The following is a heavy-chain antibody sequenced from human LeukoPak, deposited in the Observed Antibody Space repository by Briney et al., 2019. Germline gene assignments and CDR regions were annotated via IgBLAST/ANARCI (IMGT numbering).Heavy chain of an antibody. J-gene: IGHJ4*02. V-gene: IGHV3-9*01. CDR3: AKKTHGLAARSYYFDY. CDR1: GFTFDDYA. D-gene: IGHD6-6*01. Sequence: GRSLRLSCAASGFTFDDYAMHWVRQAPGKGLEWVSGISWNSGSIGYADSVKGRFTIPRDNSKNTLYLQMNSLRAEDTAVYYCAKKTHGLAARSYYFDYWGQGTLVTVSS. CDR2: ISWNSGSI.